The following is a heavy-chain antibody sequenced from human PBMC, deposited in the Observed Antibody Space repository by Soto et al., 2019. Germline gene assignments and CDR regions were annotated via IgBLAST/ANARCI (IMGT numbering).Heavy chain of an antibody. Sequence: PSETLSLTCTVSGGSISSYYWSWIRQPPGKGLEWIGYIYYSGSTNYNPPLKSRVTISVDTSKNQFSLKLSSVTAADTAVYYCARRTYSIFDYWGQGTLVTVSS. CDR2: IYYSGST. J-gene: IGHJ4*02. V-gene: IGHV4-59*08. D-gene: IGHD6-13*01. CDR3: ARRTYSIFDY. CDR1: GGSISSYY.